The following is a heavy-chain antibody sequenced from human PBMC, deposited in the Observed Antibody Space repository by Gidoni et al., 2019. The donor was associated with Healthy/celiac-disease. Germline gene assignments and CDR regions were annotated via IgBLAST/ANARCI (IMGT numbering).Heavy chain of an antibody. J-gene: IGHJ4*02. CDR1: GFHFRSEA. V-gene: IGHV3-23*01. Sequence: EVQVFESGGDIVPSGGFPELLRCVSGFHFRSEAMSWVRQAQGKGLEWVSGISGSGGSIYYADSVKGRFTISRDNSKNTLYLQMNSLRAEDTAVYFCAKCWIQLYYFDSWGQGTLVTVSS. CDR3: AKCWIQLYYFDS. D-gene: IGHD5-18*01. CDR2: ISGSGGSI.